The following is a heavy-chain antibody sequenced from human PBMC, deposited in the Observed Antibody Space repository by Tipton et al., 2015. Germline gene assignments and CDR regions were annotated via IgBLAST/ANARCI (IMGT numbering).Heavy chain of an antibody. Sequence: TLSLTCTVSGDSINSGGHYWTWIRQHPGKGLEWIGNVYSSGSTYYNPSLKSRVFISVDTSKNQFSLKLSSVTAADTAVYYCVRVEYYDSSGYYAFDIWGQGTMVTVSS. CDR1: GDSINSGGHY. CDR2: VYSSGST. V-gene: IGHV4-30-4*08. J-gene: IGHJ3*02. D-gene: IGHD3-22*01. CDR3: VRVEYYDSSGYYAFDI.